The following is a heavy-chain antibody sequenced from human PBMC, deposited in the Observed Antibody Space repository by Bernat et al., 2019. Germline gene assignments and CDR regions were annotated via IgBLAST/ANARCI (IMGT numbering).Heavy chain of an antibody. J-gene: IGHJ4*02. V-gene: IGHV3-30*01. D-gene: IGHD3-10*01. Sequence: VQLLESGGGVVQPGRSLRLSCAASGFTFSSYAMHWVRQAPGKGLEWVAVISYDGSNKYYADSVKGRFTISRDNSKNTLYLQMNSLRAEDTAVYYCARDHNYYGSENLLFDYWGQGTLVTVSS. CDR2: ISYDGSNK. CDR1: GFTFSSYA. CDR3: ARDHNYYGSENLLFDY.